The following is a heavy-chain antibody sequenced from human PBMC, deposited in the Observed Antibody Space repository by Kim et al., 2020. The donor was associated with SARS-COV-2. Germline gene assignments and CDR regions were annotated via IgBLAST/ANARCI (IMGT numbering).Heavy chain of an antibody. J-gene: IGHJ6*02. Sequence: SETLSLTCTVSGGSISSGGYYWSWIRQHPGKGLEWIGYIYYSGSTYYNPSLKSRVTISVDTSKNQFSLKLSSVTAADTAVYYCARDAAEPNYGSGSYYRNHYYYYCGMDVWGQGTTVTVSS. V-gene: IGHV4-31*03. D-gene: IGHD3-10*01. CDR3: ARDAAEPNYGSGSYYRNHYYYYCGMDV. CDR2: IYYSGST. CDR1: GGSISSGGYY.